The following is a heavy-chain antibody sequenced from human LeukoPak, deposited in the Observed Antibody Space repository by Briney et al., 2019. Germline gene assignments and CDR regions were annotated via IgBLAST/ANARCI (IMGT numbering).Heavy chain of an antibody. CDR3: ARGSYSSSWLYNWFDP. J-gene: IGHJ5*02. CDR2: IIPIFGTA. Sequence: SVKVSCKASGGTFSSYAISWVRQAPGQGLEWMGGIIPIFGTANYAQKFRGRVTITADESTSTAYMELSSLRSEDTAVYYCARGSYSSSWLYNWFDPWGQGTLVTVSS. V-gene: IGHV1-69*13. D-gene: IGHD6-13*01. CDR1: GGTFSSYA.